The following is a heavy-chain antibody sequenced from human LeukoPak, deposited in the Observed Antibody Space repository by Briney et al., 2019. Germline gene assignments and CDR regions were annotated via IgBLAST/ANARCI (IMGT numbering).Heavy chain of an antibody. CDR3: ARIGGRYGMDV. Sequence: GGSLRLSCAASGFTFSSYAMHWVRQAPGKGLEYVSAISSNGGSTYYANSVKGRFIISRDNSKNTLYLQMGSLRAEDMAVYYCARIGGRYGMDVWGQGTTVTVSS. D-gene: IGHD3-10*01. V-gene: IGHV3-64*01. CDR1: GFTFSSYA. J-gene: IGHJ6*02. CDR2: ISSNGGST.